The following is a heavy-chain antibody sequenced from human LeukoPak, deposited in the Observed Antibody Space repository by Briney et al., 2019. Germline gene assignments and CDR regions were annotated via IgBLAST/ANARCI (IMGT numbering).Heavy chain of an antibody. Sequence: PGGSLRLSCAASGFXFSSYAIHWVRQAPGKGLEWVAVISYDGSNKYYADSVKGRFTISRDNSKNTLYLQMNSLRAEDTAVYYCAIVGATGHWGQGTLVTVSS. CDR1: GFXFSSYA. D-gene: IGHD1-26*01. V-gene: IGHV3-30-3*01. CDR3: AIVGATGH. J-gene: IGHJ4*02. CDR2: ISYDGSNK.